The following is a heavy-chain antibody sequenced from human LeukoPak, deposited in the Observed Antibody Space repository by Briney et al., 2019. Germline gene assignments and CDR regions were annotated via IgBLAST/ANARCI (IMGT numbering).Heavy chain of an antibody. J-gene: IGHJ4*02. D-gene: IGHD1-26*01. Sequence: GGSLRLSCAASGFTFSSYGMSWVRQAPGKGLEWVSYISGSGSSIYYADSVKGRFTISRDNAKNSLYLQMNSLRAEDTAVYYCARDVGWGLDYWGQGTLVTVSS. CDR3: ARDVGWGLDY. CDR1: GFTFSSYG. V-gene: IGHV3-48*04. CDR2: ISGSGSSI.